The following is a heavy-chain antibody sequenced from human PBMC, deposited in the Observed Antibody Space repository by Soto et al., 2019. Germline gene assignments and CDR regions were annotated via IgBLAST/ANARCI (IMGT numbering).Heavy chain of an antibody. CDR1: GYSFTSYA. CDR2: INVGNGNT. CDR3: ARVRSGLGLDY. D-gene: IGHD3-3*01. Sequence: QVQLVQSGAEVKKPGASVKVSCKASGYSFTSYAMHWVRQAPGQRLEWMGWINVGNGNTKYSQKFQGRVTITRDTSASTAYMELSSLRSEDTAVYYCARVRSGLGLDYWGQGTLVTVSS. V-gene: IGHV1-3*01. J-gene: IGHJ4*02.